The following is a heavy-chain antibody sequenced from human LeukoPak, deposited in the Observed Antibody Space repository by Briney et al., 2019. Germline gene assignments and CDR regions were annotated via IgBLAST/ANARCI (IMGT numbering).Heavy chain of an antibody. Sequence: PSETLSLTCTVSGGSVSSGTYYWTWIRQPPGKGLEWIAYIYYSGSTNSDPSLKSRVTISVDTSKNQFSLKLSSVTAADTAVYYCARSGYTNLIRPLTVLGGYFDYWGQGTLVTVSS. V-gene: IGHV4-61*01. CDR3: ARSGYTNLIRPLTVLGGYFDY. CDR2: IYYSGST. CDR1: GGSVSSGTYY. J-gene: IGHJ4*02. D-gene: IGHD4-17*01.